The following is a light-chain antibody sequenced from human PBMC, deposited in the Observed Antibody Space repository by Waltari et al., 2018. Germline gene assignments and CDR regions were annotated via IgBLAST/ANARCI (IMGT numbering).Light chain of an antibody. Sequence: SVLTQPPSASGTPGQGVTISCSGGASHIGNNVVNWYQQVPGKAPKLLIYRSDRRPAGVPDRFSGSKSGTSASLAISGLQSEDEADYYCAAWDDSLNGRWVFGGGTKVTVL. CDR1: ASHIGNNV. CDR2: RSD. CDR3: AAWDDSLNGRWV. V-gene: IGLV1-44*01. J-gene: IGLJ3*02.